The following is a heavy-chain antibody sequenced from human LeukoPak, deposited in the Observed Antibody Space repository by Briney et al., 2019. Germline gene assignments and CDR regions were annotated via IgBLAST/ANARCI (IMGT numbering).Heavy chain of an antibody. Sequence: TGGSLRLSCAASGFTFSSYAMSWVRQAPGKGLEWVAFIRYDGSNKYYADSVKGRFTISRDNSKNTLYLQMNSLRAEDTAVYYCAKGALTIFLPWGLGTLVTVSS. CDR3: AKGALTIFLP. D-gene: IGHD3-3*01. V-gene: IGHV3-30*02. J-gene: IGHJ5*02. CDR1: GFTFSSYA. CDR2: IRYDGSNK.